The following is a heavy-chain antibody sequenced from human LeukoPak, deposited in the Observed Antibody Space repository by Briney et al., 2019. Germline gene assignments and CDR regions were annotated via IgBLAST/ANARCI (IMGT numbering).Heavy chain of an antibody. V-gene: IGHV3-23*01. CDR1: GLTFNTYT. D-gene: IGHD2-2*02. CDR3: AKASVAIPQYCNS. J-gene: IGHJ5*02. Sequence: GGSLRLSCAASGLTFNTYTMNWVRQAPGKGLEWVSTISGTGSSTYYADSAKGRFTISRDNSKDTLFLQLNSLTAADTAMYFCAKASVAIPQYCNSWGQGTLVTVSS. CDR2: ISGTGSST.